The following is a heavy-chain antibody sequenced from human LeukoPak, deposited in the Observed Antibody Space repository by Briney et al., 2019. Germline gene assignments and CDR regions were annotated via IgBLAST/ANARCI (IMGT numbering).Heavy chain of an antibody. CDR1: GSIFSGYY. V-gene: IGHV1-2*02. J-gene: IGHJ4*01. Sequence: ASVKVSCKTSGSIFSGYYIHWVRQAPGQGLEYMGWVNPNRGGTNYAQKFQGRITMTRDTSISAAYMELGSLRSDDTAVYYCARGYYTFDYWGQGTLVTVSS. CDR2: VNPNRGGT. D-gene: IGHD3-3*01. CDR3: ARGYYTFDY.